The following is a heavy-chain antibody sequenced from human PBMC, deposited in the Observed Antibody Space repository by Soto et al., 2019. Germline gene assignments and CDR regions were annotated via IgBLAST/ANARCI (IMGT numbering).Heavy chain of an antibody. CDR1: GFTFDDYA. V-gene: IGHV3-9*01. J-gene: IGHJ4*02. Sequence: EVQLVESGGGLVQPGRSLRLSCAASGFTFDDYAMHWVRQAPGKGLEWVSGISWNSGSIGYADSVKGRFTISRDNAKNSLYLQMNSLRAEDTALYYCAKGNRYGSGSPTDYWGQGTLVTVSS. CDR2: ISWNSGSI. CDR3: AKGNRYGSGSPTDY. D-gene: IGHD3-10*01.